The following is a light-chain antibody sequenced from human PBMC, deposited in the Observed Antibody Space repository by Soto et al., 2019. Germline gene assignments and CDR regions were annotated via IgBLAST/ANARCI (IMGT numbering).Light chain of an antibody. CDR1: QSVSSSY. CDR2: GAS. J-gene: IGKJ2*01. Sequence: EIVLTQSPGTLSLSPGERATLSCRASQSVSSSYLAWYQQKPGQAPRLLIYGASSRATGIPDRFSGSGSGTDFTLTISRLEPADFAVYYCQQYGSSPQYTFGQGTKVDIK. CDR3: QQYGSSPQYT. V-gene: IGKV3-20*01.